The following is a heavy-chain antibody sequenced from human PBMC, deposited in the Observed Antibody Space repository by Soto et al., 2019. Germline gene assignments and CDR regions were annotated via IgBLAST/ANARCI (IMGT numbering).Heavy chain of an antibody. CDR1: GGSISIYY. D-gene: IGHD6-19*01. V-gene: IGHV4-59*01. CDR3: ATAYSSGWYTFDY. Sequence: SETLSLTCTVSGGSISIYYWSWIRHPPGKGLEWIGYIYYSGSTNYNPSLKSRVTISVDTSKNQFSLKLSSVTAADTAVYYCATAYSSGWYTFDYWGQGTLVTVSS. J-gene: IGHJ4*02. CDR2: IYYSGST.